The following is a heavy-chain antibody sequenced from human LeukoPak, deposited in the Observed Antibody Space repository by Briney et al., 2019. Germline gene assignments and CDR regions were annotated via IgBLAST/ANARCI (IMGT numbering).Heavy chain of an antibody. D-gene: IGHD3-10*01. Sequence: GESLKISCKASGYTFRTSLIGWVRLMPGKGLEWMAITYPGDSDSKYGPFFQGQVSISVDTFISTAYLHWSRLKASDTAIYYCVMGGYYPGYFDHWGQGTLVTVSS. J-gene: IGHJ4*02. CDR2: TYPGDSDS. V-gene: IGHV5-51*01. CDR3: VMGGYYPGYFDH. CDR1: GYTFRTSL.